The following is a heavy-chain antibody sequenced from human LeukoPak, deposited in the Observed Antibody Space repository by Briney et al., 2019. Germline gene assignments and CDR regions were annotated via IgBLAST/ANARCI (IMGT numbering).Heavy chain of an antibody. D-gene: IGHD6-13*01. Sequence: GGSLRLSCAASGFSFSSYWMHWVGQAPGKGLVWVSRINSDGSSTNYADSVKGRFTISRGNAENTLYLQMNSLRAEDTAVYYCARKAAGLTFDYWGQGTLVTVSS. J-gene: IGHJ4*02. CDR3: ARKAAGLTFDY. CDR1: GFSFSSYW. CDR2: INSDGSST. V-gene: IGHV3-74*01.